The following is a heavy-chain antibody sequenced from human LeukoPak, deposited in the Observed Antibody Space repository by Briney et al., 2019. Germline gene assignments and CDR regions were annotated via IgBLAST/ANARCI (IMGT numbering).Heavy chain of an antibody. CDR1: GFTFSSYA. D-gene: IGHD2-15*01. J-gene: IGHJ4*02. CDR3: ARGSCSGGSCSTEWDY. CDR2: ISGSGGST. Sequence: GGSLRLSCAASGFTFSSYAMSWVRQAPGKGLEWVSAISGSGGSTYYADSVKGRFTISRDNAKNSLYLQMNSLRAEDTAVYYCARGSCSGGSCSTEWDYWGQGTLVTVSS. V-gene: IGHV3-23*01.